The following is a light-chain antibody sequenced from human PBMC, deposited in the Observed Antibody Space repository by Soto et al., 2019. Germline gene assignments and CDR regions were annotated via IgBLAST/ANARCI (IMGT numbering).Light chain of an antibody. CDR1: QSVSSSY. CDR2: GAS. CDR3: QQYGSSWT. Sequence: IVCTQSPGTLSLSPGARATLSCRASQSVSSSYLALYKQPPGQAHRLLIYGASSRATGIPDRFSGSGSGTDFTLTISRMEPEDFAVDDCQQYGSSWTFGQGTKVDIK. V-gene: IGKV3-20*01. J-gene: IGKJ1*01.